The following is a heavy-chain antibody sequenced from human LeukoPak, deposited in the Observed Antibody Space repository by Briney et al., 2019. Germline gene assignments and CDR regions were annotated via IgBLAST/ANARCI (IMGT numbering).Heavy chain of an antibody. CDR3: ARGGWDSYSSLSYLNY. J-gene: IGHJ4*02. CDR1: GYTFSSYH. Sequence: ASVKVSCKASGYTFSSYHLHWVRQAPGQGLEWMGIINPSGGSTSYAQKFQGRVTMTRDTSTSTVYMELSSLRSEDTAVYYCARGGWDSYSSLSYLNYWGQGTLVTVSS. V-gene: IGHV1-46*01. D-gene: IGHD6-6*01. CDR2: INPSGGST.